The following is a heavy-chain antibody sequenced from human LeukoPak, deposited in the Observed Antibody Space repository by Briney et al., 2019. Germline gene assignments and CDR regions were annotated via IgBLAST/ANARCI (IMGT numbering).Heavy chain of an antibody. J-gene: IGHJ6*03. CDR3: ARGDGDYVAYYYYYYMDV. Sequence: SETLSLTCAVYGGSFSGYYWSWIRQPPGKGLEWIGEINHSGSTNYNPSLKSRVTISVDTSKNQFSLKLSSVTAADTAVYYCARGDGDYVAYYYYYYMDVWSKGTTVTVSS. V-gene: IGHV4-34*01. CDR1: GGSFSGYY. D-gene: IGHD4-17*01. CDR2: INHSGST.